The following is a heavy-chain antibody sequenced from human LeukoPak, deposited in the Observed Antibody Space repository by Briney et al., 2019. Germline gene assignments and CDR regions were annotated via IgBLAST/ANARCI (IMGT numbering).Heavy chain of an antibody. CDR1: GGSFSGYY. D-gene: IGHD2-15*01. CDR3: AIGRDIVVVVAAYYFDY. V-gene: IGHV4-34*01. J-gene: IGHJ4*02. Sequence: TPSETLSLTCAVYGGSFSGYYWSWIRQPPGKGLEWIGEINHSGSTNYNPSLKSRVTISVDTSKNQFSLKLSSVTAADTAVYYCAIGRDIVVVVAAYYFDYWGQGTLVTVSS. CDR2: INHSGST.